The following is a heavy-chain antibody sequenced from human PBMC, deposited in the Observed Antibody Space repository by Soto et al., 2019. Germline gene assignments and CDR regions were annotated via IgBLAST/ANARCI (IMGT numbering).Heavy chain of an antibody. J-gene: IGHJ4*02. Sequence: PSQTLSLTCAVSGGSISSSNCRSWVRQPRGKGLEWIGEIYHCGGTNYNPSLQRRGTISVDTSKNQISLKLTSPTAADKPVHYCAGGVWSSPQQYWGRGTLDTVSS. V-gene: IGHV4-4*02. CDR2: IYHCGGT. CDR1: GGSISSSNC. D-gene: IGHD2-21*01. CDR3: AGGVWSSPQQY.